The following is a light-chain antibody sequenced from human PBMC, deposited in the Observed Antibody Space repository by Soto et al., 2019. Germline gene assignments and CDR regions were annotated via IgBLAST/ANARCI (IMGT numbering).Light chain of an antibody. J-gene: IGKJ1*01. CDR3: QQYHNYPRT. Sequence: DIQMTQSPSTLSASIGDRVTITCRASERIRTWLAWYQHKPGKAPKFLIYDASSLESGVPSRFSGSGSGTEFALTIINLQPDDFTTYFCQQYHNYPRTFGQGTKVEIK. CDR1: ERIRTW. V-gene: IGKV1-5*01. CDR2: DAS.